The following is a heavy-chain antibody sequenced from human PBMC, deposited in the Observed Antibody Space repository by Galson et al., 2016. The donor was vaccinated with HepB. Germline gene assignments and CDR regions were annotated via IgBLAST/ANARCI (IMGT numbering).Heavy chain of an antibody. J-gene: IGHJ3*01. CDR1: GFSFRTYT. D-gene: IGHD3-10*01. CDR2: ISYTGSDK. Sequence: LRLSCAASGFSFRTYTMHWVRQAPGTGLEWVSLISYTGSDKLYADSVKGRFAISRDNSKHTLYVQMNSLRTEDTAIYYCAGDRGKGYYLDEHNPFDFWGQGTMVTVSS. V-gene: IGHV3-30*09. CDR3: AGDRGKGYYLDEHNPFDF.